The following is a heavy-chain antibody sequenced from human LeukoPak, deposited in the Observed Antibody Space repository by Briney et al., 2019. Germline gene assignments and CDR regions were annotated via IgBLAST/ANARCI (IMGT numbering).Heavy chain of an antibody. V-gene: IGHV3-23*01. CDR1: GFTFSSYA. CDR2: ISGSGGST. D-gene: IGHD5-18*01. J-gene: IGHJ4*02. Sequence: GGSLRLSCAASGFTFSSYAMSWVRQAPGKGLEWVSVISGSGGSTSYADSVKGRFTISRDNSMNTLYLQMNSLRAEDTAVYYCAKDDRIQTRRYSYNYWGQGTLVTASS. CDR3: AKDDRIQTRRYSYNY.